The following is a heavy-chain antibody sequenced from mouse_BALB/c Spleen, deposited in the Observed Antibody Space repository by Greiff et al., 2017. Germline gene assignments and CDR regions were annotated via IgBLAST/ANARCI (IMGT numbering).Heavy chain of an antibody. D-gene: IGHD3-1*01. CDR2: IWSGGST. V-gene: IGHV2-2*02. J-gene: IGHJ3*01. CDR3: ASNSSGAVAY. CDR1: GFSLTSYG. Sequence: QVHVKQSGPGLVQPSQSLSITCTVSGFSLTSYGVHWVRQSPGKGLEWLGVIWSGGSTDYNAAFISRLSISKDNSKSQVFFKMNSLQANDTAIYYCASNSSGAVAYWGQGTLVTVSA.